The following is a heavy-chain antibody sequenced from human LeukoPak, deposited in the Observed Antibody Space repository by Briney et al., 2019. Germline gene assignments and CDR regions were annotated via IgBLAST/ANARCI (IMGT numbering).Heavy chain of an antibody. CDR1: GFTFSSYA. V-gene: IGHV3-23*01. Sequence: GGSLRLSRAASGFTFSSYAMSWVRQAPGKGLEWVSAISGSGGSTYYADSVKGRFTISRDNSRNTLYLQMNSLRAEDTAVYYCAKVGQQLVFDYWGQGTLVTVSS. CDR2: ISGSGGST. D-gene: IGHD6-13*01. J-gene: IGHJ4*02. CDR3: AKVGQQLVFDY.